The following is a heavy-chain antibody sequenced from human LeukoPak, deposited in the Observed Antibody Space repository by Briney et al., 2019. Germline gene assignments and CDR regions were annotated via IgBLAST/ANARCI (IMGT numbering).Heavy chain of an antibody. CDR1: GYTFTGYY. CDR2: INPNSGGT. Sequence: GASVKVSCKASGYTFTGYYMHWVRQAPGQGLEWMGWINPNSGGTNYARKFQGRVTMTRDTSISTAYMELSRLRSDDTAVYYCARVRLAQNAFDIWGQGTMVTVSS. J-gene: IGHJ3*02. CDR3: ARVRLAQNAFDI. D-gene: IGHD6-25*01. V-gene: IGHV1-2*02.